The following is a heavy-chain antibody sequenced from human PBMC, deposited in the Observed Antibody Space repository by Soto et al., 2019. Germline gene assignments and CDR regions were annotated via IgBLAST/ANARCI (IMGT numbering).Heavy chain of an antibody. V-gene: IGHV5-51*01. CDR2: IYPGDSDT. CDR1: GYSFTSDW. CDR3: ARSYDSSGYSDY. D-gene: IGHD3-22*01. Sequence: PGGSLKISCNGSGYSFTSDWIGWVRQMPGKGLEWMGIIYPGDSDTRYSPSFQGQVTISADKSISTAYLQWSSLKASDTAMYYCARSYDSSGYSDYWGQGTLVTVSS. J-gene: IGHJ4*02.